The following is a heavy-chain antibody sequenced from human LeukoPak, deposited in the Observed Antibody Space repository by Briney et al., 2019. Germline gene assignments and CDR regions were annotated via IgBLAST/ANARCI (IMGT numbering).Heavy chain of an antibody. V-gene: IGHV3-23*01. D-gene: IGHD5-24*01. CDR3: ARDRWLQFGGFDY. CDR2: ISGSGGST. J-gene: IGHJ4*02. Sequence: PGGSLRLSCAASGFTFSRYGMSWVRQAPGKGLEWVSAISGSGGSTYYADSVKGRFTISRDNSKNTLYLQMNSLRAEDTAVYYCARDRWLQFGGFDYWGQGTLVTVSS. CDR1: GFTFSRYG.